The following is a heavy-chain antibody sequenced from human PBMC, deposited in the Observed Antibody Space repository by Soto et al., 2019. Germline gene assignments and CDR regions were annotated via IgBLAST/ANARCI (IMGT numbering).Heavy chain of an antibody. V-gene: IGHV1-18*01. D-gene: IGHD2-15*01. CDR2: ISAYNGNT. J-gene: IGHJ6*02. Sequence: ASVKVSCKASGYTFTSYGISWVRQAPGQGLEWMGWISAYNGNTNYAQKLQGRVTMTTDTSTSTAYMELRSLRSDDTAVYYCARDLGWAATYYYYYGMDVWGQGTTVTVSS. CDR1: GYTFTSYG. CDR3: ARDLGWAATYYYYYGMDV.